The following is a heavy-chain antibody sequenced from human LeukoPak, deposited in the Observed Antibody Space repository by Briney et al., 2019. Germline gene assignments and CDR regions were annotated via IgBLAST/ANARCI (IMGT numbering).Heavy chain of an antibody. Sequence: GGSLRLSCAAFGFTFSNAWMSWVRQAPGKGLEWVGRIKSKTDGGTTDYAAPVKGRFTISRDDSKNTLYLQMNSLKTEDTAVYYCTTDKVDDSITDYWGQGTLVTVSS. CDR2: IKSKTDGGTT. D-gene: IGHD3-22*01. J-gene: IGHJ4*02. CDR1: GFTFSNAW. V-gene: IGHV3-15*01. CDR3: TTDKVDDSITDY.